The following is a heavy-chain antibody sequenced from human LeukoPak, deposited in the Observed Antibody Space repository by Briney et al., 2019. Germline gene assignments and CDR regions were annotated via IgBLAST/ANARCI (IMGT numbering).Heavy chain of an antibody. J-gene: IGHJ1*01. Sequence: SETLSLTCNVSGGSINNYYWSWIRQPPGEGLEWIGYIYYSGSTNYNPSLKSRVTISVDTSKNQFSLKLSSVTAADTAVYYCAGTNVDTAMVKYSQHWGQGTLVTVSS. CDR3: AGTNVDTAMVKYSQH. CDR2: IYYSGST. D-gene: IGHD5-18*01. CDR1: GGSINNYY. V-gene: IGHV4-59*12.